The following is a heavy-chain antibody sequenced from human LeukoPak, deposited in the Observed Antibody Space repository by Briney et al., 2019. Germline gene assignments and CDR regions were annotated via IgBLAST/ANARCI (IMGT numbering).Heavy chain of an antibody. D-gene: IGHD1-26*01. CDR3: ARDPSGSREDAFDI. CDR1: GGTFSSYT. CDR2: IIPILGIA. V-gene: IGHV1-69*04. Sequence: SVKVSCKASGGTFSSYTISWVRQAPGQGLEWMGRIIPILGIANYAQKFRGRVTITADKSTSTAYMELSSLRSEDTAVYYCARDPSGSREDAFDIWGQGTMVTVSS. J-gene: IGHJ3*02.